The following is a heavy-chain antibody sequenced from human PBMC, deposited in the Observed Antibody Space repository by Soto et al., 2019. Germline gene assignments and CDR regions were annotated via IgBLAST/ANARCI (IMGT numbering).Heavy chain of an antibody. V-gene: IGHV3-23*01. CDR3: GGVTASSYYYYYGMDV. Sequence: EVPLLESGGGLVQPGGSPRLSCAASGFTFSSYAMSWVRQAPGKGLEWVSAISGSGGSTYYADSVKGRFTISRDNSKNTLYLQMNSLRAEDTAVYYCGGVTASSYYYYYGMDVWGQGTTVTVSS. CDR2: ISGSGGST. J-gene: IGHJ6*02. D-gene: IGHD2-21*02. CDR1: GFTFSSYA.